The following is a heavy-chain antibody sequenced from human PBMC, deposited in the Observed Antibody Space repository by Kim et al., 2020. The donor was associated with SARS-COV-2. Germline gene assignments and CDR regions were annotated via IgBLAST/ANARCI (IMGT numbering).Heavy chain of an antibody. Sequence: SETLSLTCTVSGGSISSSSYYWGWIRQPPGKGLEWIGSIYYSGSTYYNPSLKSRVTISVDTSKNQFSLKLSSVTAADTAVYYCARWYSSGLDYWGQGTLVTVSS. D-gene: IGHD3-22*01. V-gene: IGHV4-39*01. CDR1: GGSISSSSYY. CDR3: ARWYSSGLDY. CDR2: IYYSGST. J-gene: IGHJ4*02.